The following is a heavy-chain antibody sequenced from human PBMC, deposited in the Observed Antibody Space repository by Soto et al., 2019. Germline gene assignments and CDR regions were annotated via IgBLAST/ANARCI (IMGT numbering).Heavy chain of an antibody. J-gene: IGHJ6*03. D-gene: IGHD5-18*01. CDR3: ARGLALRGYSYGLPYYYYYYMDV. CDR1: GGSFSGYY. Sequence: SETLSLTCAVYGGSFSGYYWSWIRQPPGKGLEWIGEINHSGSTNYNPSLKSRVTISVDTSKNQFSLKLSSVTAADTAVYYCARGLALRGYSYGLPYYYYYYMDVWGKGTTVTVSS. V-gene: IGHV4-34*01. CDR2: INHSGST.